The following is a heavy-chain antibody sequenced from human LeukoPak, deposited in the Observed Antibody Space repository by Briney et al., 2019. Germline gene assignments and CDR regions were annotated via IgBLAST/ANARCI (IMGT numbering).Heavy chain of an antibody. CDR3: GKEFSSGWFF. Sequence: PGGSLRLSCAASGFTFSTHAMTWVRQAQGRGWSGPHLKGRFTISRDNSKDTLYLQLSGLRAEDTAIYYCGKEFSSGWFFWGQGTLVSVSS. CDR1: GFTFSTHA. J-gene: IGHJ4*02. V-gene: IGHV3-23*01. D-gene: IGHD6-13*01.